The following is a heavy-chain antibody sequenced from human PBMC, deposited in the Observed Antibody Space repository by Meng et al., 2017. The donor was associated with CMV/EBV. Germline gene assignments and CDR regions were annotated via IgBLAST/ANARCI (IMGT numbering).Heavy chain of an antibody. Sequence: GSLRLSCAVYGGSFSGYYWSWIRQPPGKGLEWIGEINHSGSTNYNPSLKSRVTISVDTSKNQFSLKLSSVTAADTAVYYCARGSRFLEWLLLGYFDYWGQGTLVTVSS. J-gene: IGHJ4*02. CDR2: INHSGST. D-gene: IGHD3-3*01. CDR1: GGSFSGYY. CDR3: ARGSRFLEWLLLGYFDY. V-gene: IGHV4-34*01.